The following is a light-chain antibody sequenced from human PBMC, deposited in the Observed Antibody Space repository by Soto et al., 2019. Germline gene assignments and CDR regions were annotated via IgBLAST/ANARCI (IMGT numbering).Light chain of an antibody. V-gene: IGLV2-23*02. Sequence: SALTQPASVSGSPGQSIPISCTGTHIYVGTYNLVSWYQQHPGKAPKVIIYEVSERPSGVSDRFSGSKSGNTASLMISGLQAEDEADYYCCSYAGSTTQTYVFGSGTKVTVL. J-gene: IGLJ1*01. CDR1: HIYVGTYNL. CDR2: EVS. CDR3: CSYAGSTTQTYV.